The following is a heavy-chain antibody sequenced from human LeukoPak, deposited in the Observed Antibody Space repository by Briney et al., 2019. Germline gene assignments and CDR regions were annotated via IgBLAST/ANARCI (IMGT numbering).Heavy chain of an antibody. V-gene: IGHV3-30*03. D-gene: IGHD3-22*01. CDR3: ARDYYDSSGYYSSGYFDY. Sequence: SGGSLRLSCAASGFTFSSYGMHWVRQAPGKGLEWVAVISYDGSNKYYADSVKGRFTISRDNSKNTLYLQMNSLRAEDTAVYYCARDYYDSSGYYSSGYFDYWGQGTLVTVSS. CDR1: GFTFSSYG. J-gene: IGHJ4*02. CDR2: ISYDGSNK.